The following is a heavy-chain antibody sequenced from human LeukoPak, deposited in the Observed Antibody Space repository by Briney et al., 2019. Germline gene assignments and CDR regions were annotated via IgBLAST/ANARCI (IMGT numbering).Heavy chain of an antibody. V-gene: IGHV3-21*01. D-gene: IGHD2-2*01. J-gene: IGHJ6*04. CDR2: ITSSSYI. CDR3: ARDLLRYCNDISCYGPSVV. Sequence: KPGGSLRLSCAASGFTFSSYTMNWVRQAPGKGLEWVSSITSSSYIYYADSVKGRFTISRDNAKNSLYLQMNSLRAEDTAVYYCARDLLRYCNDISCYGPSVVWGKGTTVTVSS. CDR1: GFTFSSYT.